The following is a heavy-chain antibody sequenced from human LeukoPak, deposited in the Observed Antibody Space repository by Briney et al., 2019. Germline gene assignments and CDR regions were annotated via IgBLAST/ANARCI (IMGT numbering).Heavy chain of an antibody. V-gene: IGHV4-34*01. D-gene: IGHD3-10*01. Sequence: SETLSLTCAVDGGSFSGYYWSWIRQPPGKGLEWIGEINHSGSSNYNPSLKSRVTISVDTSKNQFSLKLSSVTAADTAVYYCARVRRPKAYYYGAGSVYYYYMDVWGKGTTVTVSS. CDR3: ARVRRPKAYYYGAGSVYYYYMDV. J-gene: IGHJ6*03. CDR2: INHSGSS. CDR1: GGSFSGYY.